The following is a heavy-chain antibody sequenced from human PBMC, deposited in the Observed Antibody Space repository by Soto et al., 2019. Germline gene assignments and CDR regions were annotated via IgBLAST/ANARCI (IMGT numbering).Heavy chain of an antibody. V-gene: IGHV3-15*01. CDR2: IKSKADGKTT. CDR1: GFTVTNAW. J-gene: IGHJ4*02. Sequence: EVQLVESGGDLVKPGGSLRLSCSAPGFTVTNAWMSWVRQAPGKGLEWVGRIKSKADGKTTDYAASVKGRFTISSDDSKNTLYLQMNSLKIEDTAVYYCSTAEWVEPEWGQGTLVIVSS. CDR3: STAEWVEPE. D-gene: IGHD2-8*01.